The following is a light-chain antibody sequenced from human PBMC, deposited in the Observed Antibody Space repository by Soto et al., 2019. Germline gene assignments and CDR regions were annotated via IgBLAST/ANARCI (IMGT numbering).Light chain of an antibody. CDR1: QSVRIN. V-gene: IGKV3-15*01. CDR2: GAS. Sequence: IVLTLSPASQSVSPGERASLSCRASQSVRINLAWYQQKPGQAPRLLIYGASTRATGIPARFSGSGSGTDFTLTISNLQSEDFAVYYCQQYNTWPPITFGQGTRLEIK. CDR3: QQYNTWPPIT. J-gene: IGKJ5*01.